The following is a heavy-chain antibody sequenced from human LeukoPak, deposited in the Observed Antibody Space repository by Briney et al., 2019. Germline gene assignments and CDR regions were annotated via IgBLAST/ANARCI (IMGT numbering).Heavy chain of an antibody. Sequence: GGSLRLSCAASGFTFSDYYMSWIRQAPGKGLEWVSSISSSSSYIYYADSVKGRFTISRDNAKNSLYLQMNSLRAEDTAVYYCARVGPKYSSGWYFDYWGQGTLVTVSS. D-gene: IGHD6-19*01. CDR3: ARVGPKYSSGWYFDY. V-gene: IGHV3-11*06. CDR2: ISSSSSYI. CDR1: GFTFSDYY. J-gene: IGHJ4*02.